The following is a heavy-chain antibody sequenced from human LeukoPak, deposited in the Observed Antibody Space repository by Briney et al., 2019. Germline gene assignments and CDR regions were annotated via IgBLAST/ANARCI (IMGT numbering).Heavy chain of an antibody. J-gene: IGHJ4*02. CDR2: IGTTGSYI. D-gene: IGHD6-13*01. Sequence: GGSLRLSCAASGFTFSNYSMNWVRQAPGKGLEWVSSIGTTGSYIFYADSVKGRFTISRDNAKNTLYLQMNSLRAEDTAVYYCARGPSHSSSWYGLDDWGQGALVTVFS. V-gene: IGHV3-21*01. CDR1: GFTFSNYS. CDR3: ARGPSHSSSWYGLDD.